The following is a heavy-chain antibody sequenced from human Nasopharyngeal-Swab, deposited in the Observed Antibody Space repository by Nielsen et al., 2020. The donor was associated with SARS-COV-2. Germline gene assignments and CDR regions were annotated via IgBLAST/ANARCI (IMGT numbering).Heavy chain of an antibody. CDR1: GFTFDDYA. CDR2: ISWNSGSI. V-gene: IGHV3-9*01. D-gene: IGHD1-26*01. CDR3: AKDPLGEWELLFAFDI. Sequence: GGSLRLSCAASGFTFDDYAMHWVRQAPGKGLEWVSGISWNSGSIGYADSVKGRFTISRDNAKNSLYLQMNSLRAEDTALYYCAKDPLGEWELLFAFDIWGQGTMVTVSS. J-gene: IGHJ3*02.